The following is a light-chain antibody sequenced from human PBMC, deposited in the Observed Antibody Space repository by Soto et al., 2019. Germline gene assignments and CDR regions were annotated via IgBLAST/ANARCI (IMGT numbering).Light chain of an antibody. V-gene: IGLV1-40*01. CDR1: SSNIGAGYD. J-gene: IGLJ1*01. CDR2: RNS. CDR3: QSYDSGLSAFYV. Sequence: QSVLTQPPSGSRDPGQRVTISCTGSSSNIGAGYDVHWYQQLRGTAPKLLIYRNSDRPSGVPDRFSGSKSGTSASLATTGLQAEDEADYYCQSYDSGLSAFYVFGTGSKVIVL.